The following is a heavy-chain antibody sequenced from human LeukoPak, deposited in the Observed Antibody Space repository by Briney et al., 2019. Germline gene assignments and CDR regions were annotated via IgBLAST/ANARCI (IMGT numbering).Heavy chain of an antibody. CDR1: GGSFSGYY. CDR2: INHSGST. V-gene: IGHV4-34*01. Sequence: SETLSLTCAVYGGSFSGYYWSWIRQPPGKGLEWIGEINHSGSTNYNPSLKSRVTISVDTSKNQFSLKLSSVTAADTAVYYCARWAVAVNWFDPWGQGTLVTVSS. J-gene: IGHJ5*02. D-gene: IGHD6-19*01. CDR3: ARWAVAVNWFDP.